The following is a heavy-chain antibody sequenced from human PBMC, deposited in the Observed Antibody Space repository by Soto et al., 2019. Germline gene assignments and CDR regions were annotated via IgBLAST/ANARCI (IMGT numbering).Heavy chain of an antibody. CDR2: IYWDDDK. D-gene: IGHD3-9*01. J-gene: IGHJ5*02. Sequence: QITLKESGPTLVKPTQTLTLTCTFSGFSLTTSGVGVGWIRQPPGKALEWLAFIYWDDDKRYSPSLQRRLSITKDTSKNQVVLTMTNMDPVDTATYYCARRQIHNADWATGWFCPWGQGTLVTVSS. CDR1: GFSLTTSGVG. CDR3: ARRQIHNADWATGWFCP. V-gene: IGHV2-5*02.